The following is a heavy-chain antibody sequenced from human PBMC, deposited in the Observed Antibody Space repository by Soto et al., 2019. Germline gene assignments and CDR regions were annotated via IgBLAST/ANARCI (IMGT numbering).Heavy chain of an antibody. J-gene: IGHJ4*02. CDR3: ARKNAGTVWERPDY. V-gene: IGHV3-30*03. Sequence: QVQLVESGGGVVQPGTSLILSCAASGFTFSDYGMHWVRQAPGKGLEWVAATASDGTYKSYANSVKGRFTISRDNSRTTLYLQMNSLRGDDTAVYYCARKNAGTVWERPDYWGQGTLVTVSS. D-gene: IGHD1-26*01. CDR1: GFTFSDYG. CDR2: TASDGTYK.